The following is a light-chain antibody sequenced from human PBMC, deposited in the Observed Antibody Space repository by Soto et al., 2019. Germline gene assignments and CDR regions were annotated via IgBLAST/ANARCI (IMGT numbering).Light chain of an antibody. CDR2: GAS. CDR3: QQYNNWPPLT. J-gene: IGKJ4*01. Sequence: IVMTQSPATLSVSPGERATLSCRASQTISANLAWYQQRPGQAPRLLIYGASTRATGIPARFSGSGSGTEFTLTISSLHSEDFAVYYCQQYNNWPPLTFGGGTKVDTK. V-gene: IGKV3-15*01. CDR1: QTISAN.